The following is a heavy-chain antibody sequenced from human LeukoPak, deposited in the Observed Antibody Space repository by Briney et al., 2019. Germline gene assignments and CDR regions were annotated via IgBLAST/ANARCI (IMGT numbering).Heavy chain of an antibody. CDR1: GFSFSSYE. J-gene: IGHJ4*02. CDR2: ISSSSSYI. V-gene: IGHV3-21*01. CDR3: ARVPYSGYHFDY. D-gene: IGHD1-26*01. Sequence: GGSLRLSCAASGFSFSSYEMNWVRQAPGKGLEWVSSISSSSSYIKYADSVMGRFTISRDNAKNSLYLQMNSLRGEDTAVYYCARVPYSGYHFDYWGQGTLVTVSS.